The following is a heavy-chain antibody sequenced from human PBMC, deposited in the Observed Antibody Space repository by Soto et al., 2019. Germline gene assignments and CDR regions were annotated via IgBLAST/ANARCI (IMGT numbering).Heavy chain of an antibody. J-gene: IGHJ4*02. D-gene: IGHD1-26*01. Sequence: QVQLVESGGGVVQPGRSLRLSCAASGFTFNTYATHWVRQAPGKGLEWVAVISYDGSDTFYIDSVTGRFTISRDNSKNTVYLQMNSLRPDDTAVYYCAVGRVLDYWGQGSLVTVSS. CDR3: AVGRVLDY. CDR1: GFTFNTYA. CDR2: ISYDGSDT. V-gene: IGHV3-30-3*01.